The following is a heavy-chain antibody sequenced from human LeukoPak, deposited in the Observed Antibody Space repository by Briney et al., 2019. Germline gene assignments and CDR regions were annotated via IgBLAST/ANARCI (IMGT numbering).Heavy chain of an antibody. Sequence: GGSLTLSCAASGFTFSSYAMSWVRQAPGKGLEWVSTISASGGSTYYADSVKGRFTISRDNSKNTLYLQMNSLRAEDTAVYYCAKVVGLQWLVRANFDYWGQGTLVTVSS. CDR2: ISASGGST. J-gene: IGHJ4*02. D-gene: IGHD6-19*01. CDR1: GFTFSSYA. CDR3: AKVVGLQWLVRANFDY. V-gene: IGHV3-23*01.